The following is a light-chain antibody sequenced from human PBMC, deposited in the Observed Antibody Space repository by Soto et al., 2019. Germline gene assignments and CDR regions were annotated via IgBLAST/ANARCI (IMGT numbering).Light chain of an antibody. CDR1: QNIRSS. CDR3: QQYSSHIYT. CDR2: RAS. Sequence: DIQMTQSPSTLSASVGDRVTITCRASQNIRSSLAWYQQKSGKTPKVLIHRASSLKSGVPSRFSGSGSGTEFTLTISSLQPDDFATYYCQQYSSHIYTFGQGTNLEIK. V-gene: IGKV1-5*03. J-gene: IGKJ2*01.